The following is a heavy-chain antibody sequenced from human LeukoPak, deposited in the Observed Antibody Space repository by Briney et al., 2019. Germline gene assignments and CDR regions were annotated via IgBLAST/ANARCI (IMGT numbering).Heavy chain of an antibody. Sequence: SETLSLTCNVSGCSISSYRWSWIRQPPGKGLEWIGYIYYSGSTNYNPSLKSRVTISVDTSKNQFSLKLSSVTAADTAVYYCARVGGWNDGDWFDPWGQGTLVTVCS. CDR2: IYYSGST. CDR3: ARVGGWNDGDWFDP. CDR1: GCSISSYR. V-gene: IGHV4-59*01. J-gene: IGHJ5*02. D-gene: IGHD1-1*01.